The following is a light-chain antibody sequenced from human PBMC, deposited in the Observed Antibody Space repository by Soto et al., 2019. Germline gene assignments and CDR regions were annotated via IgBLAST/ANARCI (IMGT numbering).Light chain of an antibody. J-gene: IGLJ2*01. CDR2: GNS. CDR1: SSNIGASYH. Sequence: QSVLTQPPSVSGAPGQRVTISCTGSSSNIGASYHVHWYQQLPGTAPKLLIYGNSNRPSGVPDRFSGSKSGTSASLAITGLQAEDEADYYCQSYDSSLSGFVVFGGGTKLTVL. CDR3: QSYDSSLSGFVV. V-gene: IGLV1-40*01.